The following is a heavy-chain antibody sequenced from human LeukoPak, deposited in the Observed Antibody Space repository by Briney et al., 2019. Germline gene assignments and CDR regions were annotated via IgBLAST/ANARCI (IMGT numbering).Heavy chain of an antibody. CDR2: INPNGGGT. V-gene: IGHV1-2*02. Sequence: ASVKVSCKASGYSFTGYYMHWVRQAPGQGLECMGRINPNGGGTNYAQKFQGRVTMTRDTSISTAYMELSRLRSDDTAVYYCARNIWFGESNDAFDFWGQGTMVTVSS. D-gene: IGHD3-10*01. J-gene: IGHJ3*01. CDR1: GYSFTGYY. CDR3: ARNIWFGESNDAFDF.